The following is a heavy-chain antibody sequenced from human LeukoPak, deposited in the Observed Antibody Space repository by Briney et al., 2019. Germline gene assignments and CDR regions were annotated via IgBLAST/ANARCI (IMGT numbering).Heavy chain of an antibody. CDR2: IYHSGST. J-gene: IGHJ5*02. CDR3: ARFYFDWSFDP. D-gene: IGHD3-9*01. V-gene: IGHV4-38-2*02. CDR1: GYSISSGYY. Sequence: SETLSLTCTVSGYSISSGYYWGWIRQPPGKGLEWIGSIYHSGSTYYNPSLKSRVTISVDTSKNQFSLKLSSVTAADTAVYYCARFYFDWSFDPWGQGTLVTVSS.